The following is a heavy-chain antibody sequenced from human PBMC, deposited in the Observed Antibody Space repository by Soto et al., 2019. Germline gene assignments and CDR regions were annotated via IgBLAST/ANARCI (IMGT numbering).Heavy chain of an antibody. Sequence: GGSLRLSCSASGFTFSSCGMHWVRQAPGKGLEWVAVISYDGSNKYYADSVKGRFTISRDNSKNTLYLQMNSLRAEDTAVYYCAKGTYYYDSSGYYQNYYYYYGMDVWGQGTTVTVSS. CDR3: AKGTYYYDSSGYYQNYYYYYGMDV. V-gene: IGHV3-30*18. J-gene: IGHJ6*02. CDR2: ISYDGSNK. CDR1: GFTFSSCG. D-gene: IGHD3-22*01.